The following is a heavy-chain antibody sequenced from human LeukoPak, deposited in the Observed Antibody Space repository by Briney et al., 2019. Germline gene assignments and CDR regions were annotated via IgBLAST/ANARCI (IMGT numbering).Heavy chain of an antibody. CDR1: GFTVSSNY. CDR2: IYSGGST. Sequence: PGGSLRLSCAASGFTVSSNYMSWVRQAPGKGLEWVAVIYSGGSTYYADSVKGRFTISRDNSKNTLYLQMNSLRAEDTAVYYCARRGGVSVPWGYYYGMDVWGQGTTVTVSS. D-gene: IGHD5/OR15-5a*01. V-gene: IGHV3-66*01. CDR3: ARRGGVSVPWGYYYGMDV. J-gene: IGHJ6*02.